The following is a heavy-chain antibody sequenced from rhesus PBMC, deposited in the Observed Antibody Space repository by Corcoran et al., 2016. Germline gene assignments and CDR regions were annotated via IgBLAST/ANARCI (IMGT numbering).Heavy chain of an antibody. CDR3: ARRGCTGSDCYVSAFDF. CDR2: IYGSSTST. V-gene: IGHV4S10*01. D-gene: IGHD2-21*01. Sequence: QVQLQESGPGVVKPSETLSLTCAVPGGSLSASYWWSWIRPPPGQGLEWIGYIYGSSTSTNYNPSLKSRVTISKDTSKNQFSLKLTSVTAADTAVYYCARRGCTGSDCYVSAFDFWGQGLRVTVSS. CDR1: GGSLSASYW. J-gene: IGHJ3*01.